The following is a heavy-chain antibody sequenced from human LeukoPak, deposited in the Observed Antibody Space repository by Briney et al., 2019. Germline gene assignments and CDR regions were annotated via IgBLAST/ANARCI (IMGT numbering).Heavy chain of an antibody. D-gene: IGHD2-8*02. V-gene: IGHV1-2*02. CDR2: INPNTGVT. CDR3: ARDKCTSVRCYGYFDY. Sequence: ASLRVSCKASGYLFTAYYMHWVRQAPGQGLEWMGRINPNTGVTNYAQKFQGRVTMTRDTSISTAYMELSILRSDDPAVYYCARDKCTSVRCYGYFDYWGQGTLVTVSS. CDR1: GYLFTAYY. J-gene: IGHJ4*02.